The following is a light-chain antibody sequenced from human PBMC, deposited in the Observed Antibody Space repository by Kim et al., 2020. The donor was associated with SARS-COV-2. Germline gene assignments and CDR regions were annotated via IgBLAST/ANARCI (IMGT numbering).Light chain of an antibody. Sequence: LSPGDSATLSCRAIRYVKGSYLAWYQQHPGQAPRLLIYGASTRATGIPHRFSGSVSGTDFTLTISRLEPEDFAVYHCQQYGASPFTFGQGTKLEI. CDR2: GAS. J-gene: IGKJ2*01. V-gene: IGKV3-20*01. CDR3: QQYGASPFT. CDR1: RYVKGSY.